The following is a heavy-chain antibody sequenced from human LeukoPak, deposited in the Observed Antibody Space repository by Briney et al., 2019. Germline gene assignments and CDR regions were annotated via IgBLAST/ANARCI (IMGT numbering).Heavy chain of an antibody. D-gene: IGHD3-9*01. J-gene: IGHJ6*02. CDR1: GGSISSYY. CDR3: ARDDFEYSVHYGMDV. V-gene: IGHV4-4*07. CDR2: VYRTGNT. Sequence: SETLSLTCTVSGGSISSYYWSWIRQPAGKGLEWIGRVYRTGNTNYNPSLQSRVTMSVDTSKNQISLRLRSVTAADTAVYFCARDDFEYSVHYGMDVWGQGTAVTVSS.